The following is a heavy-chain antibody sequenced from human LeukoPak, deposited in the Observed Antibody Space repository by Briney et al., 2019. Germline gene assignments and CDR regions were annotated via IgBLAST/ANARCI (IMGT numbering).Heavy chain of an antibody. CDR2: IYSGGST. J-gene: IGHJ4*02. V-gene: IGHV3-66*01. Sequence: PGGSLRLSCAASGFSVSDYYMNWIRQAPGKGLEWVSVIYSGGSTYYADSVKGRFTISRDNSKNTLYFQMNSLRAEDTAVYYCARSSEIFGVVILFDYWGQGTLVTVSS. CDR1: GFSVSDYY. D-gene: IGHD3-3*01. CDR3: ARSSEIFGVVILFDY.